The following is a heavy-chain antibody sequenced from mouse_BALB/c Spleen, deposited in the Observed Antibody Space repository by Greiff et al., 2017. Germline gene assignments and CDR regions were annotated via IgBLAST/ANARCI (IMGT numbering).Heavy chain of an antibody. D-gene: IGHD2-3*01. CDR3: ARDRGDGYYGAMDY. CDR2: ISSGGSYT. J-gene: IGHJ4*01. Sequence: EVQGVESGGGLVKPGGSLKLSCAASGFTFSSYAMSWVRQSPEKRLEWVAEISSGGSYTYYPDTVTGRFTISRDNAKNTLYLEMSSLRSEDTAMYYCARDRGDGYYGAMDYWGQGTSVTVSS. V-gene: IGHV5-9-4*01. CDR1: GFTFSSYA.